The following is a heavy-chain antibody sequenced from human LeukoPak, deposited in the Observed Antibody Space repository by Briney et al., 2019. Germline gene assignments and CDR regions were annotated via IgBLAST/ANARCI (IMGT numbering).Heavy chain of an antibody. J-gene: IGHJ6*03. CDR1: GYTFTGYY. D-gene: IGHD2-15*01. V-gene: IGHV1-2*02. Sequence: ASVKVSCKASGYTFTGYYMHWARQAPGQGLEWMGWINPNSGGTNYAQKFQGRVTMTRDTSISTAYMELSRLRSDDTAVYYCARGYCSGGSCLYYYYYYMDVWGKGTTVTVSS. CDR2: INPNSGGT. CDR3: ARGYCSGGSCLYYYYYYMDV.